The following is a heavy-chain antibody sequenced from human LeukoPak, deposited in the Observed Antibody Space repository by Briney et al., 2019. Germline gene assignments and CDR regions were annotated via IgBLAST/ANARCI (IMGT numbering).Heavy chain of an antibody. V-gene: IGHV3-33*01. CDR1: GFTFSSYG. Sequence: GGSLRLSCAASGFTFSSYGMHRVRQAAGKGLEWVAVMWYDGSNKYYADSVKGRFTISRDNSKNTLSLQMNSLRVEDTAVYYCARSRGYSGYDIDYWGQGTLVTVSS. J-gene: IGHJ4*02. CDR2: MWYDGSNK. CDR3: ARSRGYSGYDIDY. D-gene: IGHD5-12*01.